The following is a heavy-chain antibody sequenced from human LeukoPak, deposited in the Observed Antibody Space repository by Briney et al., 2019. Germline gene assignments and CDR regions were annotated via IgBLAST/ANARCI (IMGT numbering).Heavy chain of an antibody. CDR2: IVVGSGNT. CDR1: GFTFTSSA. CDR3: AADAAAKWYSRT. Sequence: ASVKVSCKASGFTFTSSAMQWVRQARGQRFEWIGWIVVGSGNTNYAQKFQERVTITRDMSTSTAYMELSSLRSEDTAVYYCAADAAAKWYSRTWGQGTLVTVSS. J-gene: IGHJ5*02. V-gene: IGHV1-58*02. D-gene: IGHD6-13*01.